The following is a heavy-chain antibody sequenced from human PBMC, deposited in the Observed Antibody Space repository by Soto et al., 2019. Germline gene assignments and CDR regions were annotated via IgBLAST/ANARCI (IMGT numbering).Heavy chain of an antibody. Sequence: QVQLVQSGAAVKEPGASVKVSCKASGYTFANDYIHWVRQVPGQGLEWMGRIKPSGGATLYAQKLQGRVTMTRETSTNTLYLDLGSLRSGDTAMYYCSSDTRSISAVAQTPLDYWRQGALVTVSS. J-gene: IGHJ4*02. CDR1: GYTFANDY. CDR3: SSDTRSISAVAQTPLDY. CDR2: IKPSGGAT. V-gene: IGHV1-46*01. D-gene: IGHD3-3*01.